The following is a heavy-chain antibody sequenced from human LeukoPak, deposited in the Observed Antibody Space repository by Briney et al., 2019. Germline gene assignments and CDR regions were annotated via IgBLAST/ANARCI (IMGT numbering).Heavy chain of an antibody. V-gene: IGHV5-51*01. Sequence: GESLKISCKGSGYSFTNYWIGWVRQMPGKGLEWMGIMYPGDSDTRYSPSFRGQVTISADKSISTAYLQWSSLKASDTAMYYCARRPEYYFDYWGQDALVTVSS. J-gene: IGHJ4*02. CDR1: GYSFTNYW. CDR2: MYPGDSDT. CDR3: ARRPEYYFDY.